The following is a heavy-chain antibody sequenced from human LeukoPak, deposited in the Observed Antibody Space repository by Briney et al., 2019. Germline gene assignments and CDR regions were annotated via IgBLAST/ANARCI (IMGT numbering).Heavy chain of an antibody. Sequence: SETLSLTCTVSGGSISSGDYYWSWIRQPPGKGLEWIGYIYYSGSTYYNPPLKSRVTISVDTSKNQFSLKLSSVTAADTAVYYCARAIREWFGELEGYFDYWGQGTLVTVSS. CDR1: GGSISSGDYY. D-gene: IGHD3-10*01. CDR3: ARAIREWFGELEGYFDY. J-gene: IGHJ4*02. V-gene: IGHV4-30-4*01. CDR2: IYYSGST.